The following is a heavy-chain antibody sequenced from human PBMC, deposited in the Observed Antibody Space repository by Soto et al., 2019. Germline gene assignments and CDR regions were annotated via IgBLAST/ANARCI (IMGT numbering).Heavy chain of an antibody. CDR3: ARHLGYCSSTSCYNFDY. CDR2: IYPGDSDT. V-gene: IGHV5-51*01. D-gene: IGHD2-2*01. CDR1: GYSFTSYW. J-gene: IGHJ4*02. Sequence: GESLKISCKGSGYSFTSYWIGWVRQMPGKGLEWMGIIYPGDSDTRYSPSFQGQVTISADKSISTAYLQWSSLKASDTAMYYCARHLGYCSSTSCYNFDYWGQGTLVTVSS.